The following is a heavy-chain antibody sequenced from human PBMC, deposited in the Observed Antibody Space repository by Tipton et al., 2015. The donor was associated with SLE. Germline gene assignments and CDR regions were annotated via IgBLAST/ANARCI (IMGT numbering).Heavy chain of an antibody. J-gene: IGHJ6*02. D-gene: IGHD6-6*01. CDR1: GFTFSSYS. CDR2: ISSSSSYI. Sequence: SLRLSCAASGFTFSSYSMNWVRQAPGKGLEWVSSISSSSSYIYYADSVKGRFTISRDNAKNSLYLQMNSLRAEDTAVYYCASGLQPEYSSSSYYYYGMDVWGQGTTVTVSS. V-gene: IGHV3-21*01. CDR3: ASGLQPEYSSSSYYYYGMDV.